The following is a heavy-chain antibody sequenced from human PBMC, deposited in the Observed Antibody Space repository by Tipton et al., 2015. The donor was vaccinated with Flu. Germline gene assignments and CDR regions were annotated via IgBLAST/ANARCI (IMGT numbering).Heavy chain of an antibody. CDR1: CGSISSGGAY. CDR2: IYYSGST. Sequence: TLSLTCTVSCGSISSGGAYWTWIRQRPGKGLEWIGCIYYSGSTYYNPSLESRVSVSVDTSKNQFSLKVTSVTAADTAVYYCARARAPYYYYAMDVWGQGTTVTVS. D-gene: IGHD3-10*01. V-gene: IGHV4-31*03. J-gene: IGHJ6*02. CDR3: ARARAPYYYYAMDV.